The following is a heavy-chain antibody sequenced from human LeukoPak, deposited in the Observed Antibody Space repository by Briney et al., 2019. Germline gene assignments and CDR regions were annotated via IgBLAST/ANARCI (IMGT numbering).Heavy chain of an antibody. CDR2: IKQDGSEK. Sequence: GGSLRLSCAASGFTFSSYWMSWVRLAPGKGLKWVANIKQDGSEKYYVDSVKGRFTISRDNAKNSLYLQMKSLRAEDTAVYYCVRESFYFYGMDVWGQGTTVTVSS. CDR3: VRESFYFYGMDV. V-gene: IGHV3-7*01. CDR1: GFTFSSYW. J-gene: IGHJ6*02.